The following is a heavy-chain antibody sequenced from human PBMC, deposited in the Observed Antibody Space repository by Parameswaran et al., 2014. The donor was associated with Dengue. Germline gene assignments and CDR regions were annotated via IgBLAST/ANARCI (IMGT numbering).Heavy chain of an antibody. CDR2: IIPVFVTA. J-gene: IGHJ5*02. V-gene: IGHV1-69*01. D-gene: IGHD2/OR15-2a*01. Sequence: SWVRQAPGQGLEWMGGIIPVFVTANYAQKFHGRVTITADESTSTSYMELGSLKSDDTAVYYCARKGCNNTSCDGYFDPWGQGTLVTVSS. CDR3: ARKGCNNTSCDGYFDP.